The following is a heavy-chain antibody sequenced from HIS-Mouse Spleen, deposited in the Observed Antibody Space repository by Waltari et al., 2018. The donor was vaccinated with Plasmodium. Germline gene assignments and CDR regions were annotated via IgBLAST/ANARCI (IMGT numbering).Heavy chain of an antibody. CDR1: GFSPSNSGVG. V-gene: IGHV2-5*02. CDR2: IYWDYDK. Sequence: ITLKESGTTLVKPTQTLTLTCTFPGFSPSNSGVGVGWIRQPPGKALEWLALIYWDYDKRYSPSLKSRLTITKDTSKNQVVLTMTNMDPVDTATYYCAHSRSSFDYWGQGTLVTVSS. CDR3: AHSRSSFDY. D-gene: IGHD6-13*01. J-gene: IGHJ4*02.